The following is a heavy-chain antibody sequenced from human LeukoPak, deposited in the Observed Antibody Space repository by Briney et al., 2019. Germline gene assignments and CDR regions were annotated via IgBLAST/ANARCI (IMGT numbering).Heavy chain of an antibody. CDR2: MSGSGDST. D-gene: IGHD1-26*01. J-gene: IGHJ4*02. Sequence: GGSLRLSCAASGFTFSSYAMSWVRQAPGKGLEWVSAMSGSGDSTYYADSVKGRFTISRDNSKNTLYLQMNSLRAEDTAVYYCAKGGGEWDYFDYWGQGTLVTVSS. CDR3: AKGGGEWDYFDY. V-gene: IGHV3-23*01. CDR1: GFTFSSYA.